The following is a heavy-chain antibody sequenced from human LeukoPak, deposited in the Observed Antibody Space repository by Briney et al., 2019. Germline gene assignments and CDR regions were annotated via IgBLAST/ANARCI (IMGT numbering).Heavy chain of an antibody. V-gene: IGHV4-4*07. Sequence: PSETLSLTCTVSGGSISSYYWSWIRKPAGKGLEWIGRIYTTGSTNYNPSLKSRVTMSVDTSKNQFSLKLSSVTAADTAVYYCARVTRTTLYYYMDVWGKGTTVTVSS. CDR1: GGSISSYY. J-gene: IGHJ6*03. CDR2: IYTTGST. D-gene: IGHD1-7*01. CDR3: ARVTRTTLYYYMDV.